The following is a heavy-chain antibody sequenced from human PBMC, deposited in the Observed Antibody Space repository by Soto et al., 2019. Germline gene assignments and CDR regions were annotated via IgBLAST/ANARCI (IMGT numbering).Heavy chain of an antibody. D-gene: IGHD3-3*01. CDR1: GGSISSGGYS. CDR3: ARMYYDFFYYGIDV. CDR2: IYHSGST. J-gene: IGHJ6*02. V-gene: IGHV4-30-2*02. Sequence: SETLSLTCAVSGGSISSGGYSWSWIRQPPGKGLEWIGYIYHSGSTYYNPSLKSRVTISVDRSKNQFSLKLSSVTAADTAVYYCARMYYDFFYYGIDVWGQGTTVTVSS.